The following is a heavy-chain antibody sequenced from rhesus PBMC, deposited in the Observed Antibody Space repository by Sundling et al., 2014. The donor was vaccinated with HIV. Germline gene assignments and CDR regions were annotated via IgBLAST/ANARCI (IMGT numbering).Heavy chain of an antibody. CDR1: GGSFSGNY. V-gene: IGHV4-99*01. CDR3: ARSNPLYLDFDV. CDR2: ISGSSGST. J-gene: IGHJ5-1*01. D-gene: IGHD3-3*01. Sequence: QVQLQESGPGLVKPSETLSLTCAVSGGSFSGNYWGWIRQPPGKGLEYIGYISGSSGSTNYNPSLKSRVTISKDTSKNQFSLKVTSVTAADTALYYCARSNPLYLDFDVWGPGVLVTVSS.